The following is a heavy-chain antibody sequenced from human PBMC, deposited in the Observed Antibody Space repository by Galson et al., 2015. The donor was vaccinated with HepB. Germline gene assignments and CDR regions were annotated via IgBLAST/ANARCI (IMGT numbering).Heavy chain of an antibody. CDR3: ARLGQLERPSPYYFDY. V-gene: IGHV5-10-1*01. J-gene: IGHJ4*02. CDR1: GYSFASYW. CDR2: IDPSDSYT. Sequence: QSGAEVKKPGESLRISCTGSGYSFASYWISWVRQMPGKGLEWMGRIDPSDSYTNYSPSFQGHVTISADKSISTAYLQWSSLKASDTAMYYCARLGQLERPSPYYFDYWGQGTLVTVSS. D-gene: IGHD1-1*01.